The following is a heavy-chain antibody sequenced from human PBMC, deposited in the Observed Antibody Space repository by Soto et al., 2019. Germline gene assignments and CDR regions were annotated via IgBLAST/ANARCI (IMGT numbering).Heavy chain of an antibody. Sequence: PGWDLRLSCARSGFTSSRYVLHSVRQAPFNVLEWVALISFDGSKKNYADSVKGRFTISRDNSKNMMYLQMNSLRPEDTAVYYCARGVFYYYGSSGYSPDYWGQGTLVTVSS. CDR1: GFTSSRYV. D-gene: IGHD3-22*01. V-gene: IGHV3-30-3*01. CDR2: ISFDGSKK. J-gene: IGHJ4*02. CDR3: ARGVFYYYGSSGYSPDY.